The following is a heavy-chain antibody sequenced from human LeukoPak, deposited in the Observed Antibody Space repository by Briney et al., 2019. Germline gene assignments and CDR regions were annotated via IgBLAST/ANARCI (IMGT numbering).Heavy chain of an antibody. CDR2: VDPEDGET. V-gene: IGHV1-69-2*01. J-gene: IGHJ3*02. CDR1: GYTFTDYY. Sequence: ASVKVSCKVSGYTFTDYYMHWVQQAPGKGLEWMGLVDPEDGETIYAEKFQGRVTITADTSTDTAYMELSSLRSEDTAAYYCATLTGHAPEGQDAFDIWGQGTMVTVSS. CDR3: ATLTGHAPEGQDAFDI. D-gene: IGHD3-9*01.